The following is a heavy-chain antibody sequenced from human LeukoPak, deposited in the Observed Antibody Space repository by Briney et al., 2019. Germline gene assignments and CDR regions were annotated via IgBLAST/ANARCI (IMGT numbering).Heavy chain of an antibody. J-gene: IGHJ4*02. CDR2: INHSGST. V-gene: IGHV4-34*01. D-gene: IGHD3-10*01. Sequence: SETLSLTCAVYGGSFSGYYWSWIRQPPGKGLEWIGEINHSGSTNYNPSLKSRVTISVDTSKNQFSLKLSSVTAADTAVYYRARGAPYYYGSGSSRYFDYWGQGTLVTVSS. CDR3: ARGAPYYYGSGSSRYFDY. CDR1: GGSFSGYY.